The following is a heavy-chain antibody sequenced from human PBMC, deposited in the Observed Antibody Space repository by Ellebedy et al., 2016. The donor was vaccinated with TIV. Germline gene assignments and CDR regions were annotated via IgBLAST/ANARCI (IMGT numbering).Heavy chain of an antibody. CDR1: GFTFSDYY. V-gene: IGHV3-11*06. Sequence: GESLKISCAASGFTFSDYYMSWIRQAPGKGLEWVSYISSSSSYTNYADSVKGRFTISRDNAKNSLYLQMNSLRAEDTAVYYCARSGDPKGYGDYVPFQYYYYGMDVWGQGTTVTVSS. CDR2: ISSSSSYT. D-gene: IGHD4-17*01. CDR3: ARSGDPKGYGDYVPFQYYYYGMDV. J-gene: IGHJ6*02.